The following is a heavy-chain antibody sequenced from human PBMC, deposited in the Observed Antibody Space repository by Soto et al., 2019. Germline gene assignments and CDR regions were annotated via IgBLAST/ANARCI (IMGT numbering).Heavy chain of an antibody. CDR1: GGTFSSYA. J-gene: IGHJ3*02. CDR3: ANNPLGAPGAFDI. V-gene: IGHV1-69*13. CDR2: IIPIFGTA. Sequence: GASVKVSCKASGGTFSSYAISWVRQAPGQGREWMGGIIPIFGTANYAQKFQGRVTITADESTSTAYMELSSLRSEDTAVYYCANNPLGAPGAFDIWGQGTMVTVSS. D-gene: IGHD3-16*01.